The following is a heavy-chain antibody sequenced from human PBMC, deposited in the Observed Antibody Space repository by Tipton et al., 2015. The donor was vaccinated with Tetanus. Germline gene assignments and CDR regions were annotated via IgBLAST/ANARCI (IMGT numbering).Heavy chain of an antibody. CDR1: GGSISGSSYY. Sequence: TLSLTCSVSGGSISGSSYYWSWIRQPPGKALKWIGSIYYSGSTFYHPSLQSRVTISVDTSKNQFSLRLSSVTAADTAVYFCARHPPPYYYGSGSYLDYWGQGTPVTVSS. CDR3: ARHPPPYYYGSGSYLDY. D-gene: IGHD3-10*01. V-gene: IGHV4-39*01. CDR2: IYYSGST. J-gene: IGHJ4*02.